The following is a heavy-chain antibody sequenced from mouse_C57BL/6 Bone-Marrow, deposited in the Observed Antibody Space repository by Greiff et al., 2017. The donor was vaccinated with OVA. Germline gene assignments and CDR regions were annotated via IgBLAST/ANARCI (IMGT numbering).Heavy chain of an antibody. CDR2: IDPETGGT. J-gene: IGHJ3*01. CDR3: TDGYPWFAY. V-gene: IGHV1-15*01. D-gene: IGHD2-3*01. Sequence: VKLQESGAELVRPGASVTLSCKASGYTFTDYEMHWVKQTPVHGLEWIGAIDPETGGTAYNQKFKGKAILTADKSSSTAYMELRSLTSEDSAVYYCTDGYPWFAYWGQGTLVTVSA. CDR1: GYTFTDYE.